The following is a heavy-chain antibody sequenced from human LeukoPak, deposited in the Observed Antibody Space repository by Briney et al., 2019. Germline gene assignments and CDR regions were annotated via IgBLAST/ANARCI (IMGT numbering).Heavy chain of an antibody. J-gene: IGHJ5*02. CDR2: ISYDGSNK. Sequence: GGSPRLSCAASGFTFSSYGMHWVRQAPGKGLEWVAVISYDGSNKYYADSVKGRFTISRDNSKNTLYLQMNSLRAEDTAVYYCATTEVPYCSGGSCYRRGFDPWGQGTLVTVSS. V-gene: IGHV3-30*03. CDR1: GFTFSSYG. CDR3: ATTEVPYCSGGSCYRRGFDP. D-gene: IGHD2-15*01.